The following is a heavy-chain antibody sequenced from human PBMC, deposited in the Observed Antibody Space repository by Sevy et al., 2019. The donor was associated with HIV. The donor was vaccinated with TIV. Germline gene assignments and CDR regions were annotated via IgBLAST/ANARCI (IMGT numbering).Heavy chain of an antibody. CDR3: ARDRIAAADHYFDY. Sequence: GGSLRLSCAASGFTFSDYAIDWVRQAPGKGLEWVAFISHDGRNTYYAASVKGRFTISRDNSKNSLYLQMNSLRAEDTAVYYCARDRIAAADHYFDYWGQGSLVTVSS. D-gene: IGHD6-13*01. CDR2: ISHDGRNT. J-gene: IGHJ4*02. V-gene: IGHV3-30*03. CDR1: GFTFSDYA.